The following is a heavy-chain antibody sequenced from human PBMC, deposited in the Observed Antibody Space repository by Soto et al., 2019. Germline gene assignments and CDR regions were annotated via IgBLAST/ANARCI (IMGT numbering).Heavy chain of an antibody. J-gene: IGHJ4*02. CDR3: ARHSSQNFDWLEY. CDR1: GGSISPYY. Sequence: QVQLQESGPGLVRPSETLSLTCTVSGGSISPYYWSWVRQPPGKGLEWIAFIFYSGSTNYNPSLKSRVTISVDTSKNQFSLKLTSVTAADTAAYYCARHSSQNFDWLEYWGQGTLVTVSS. CDR2: IFYSGST. V-gene: IGHV4-59*08. D-gene: IGHD3-9*01.